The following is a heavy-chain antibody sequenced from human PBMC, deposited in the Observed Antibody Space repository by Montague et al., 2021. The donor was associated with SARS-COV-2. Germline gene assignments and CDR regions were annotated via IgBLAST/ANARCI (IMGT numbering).Heavy chain of an antibody. Sequence: SETLSLTCSVSGGSLSTYYWSWIRQPPGKGLEWIGYIDDSGTTRYNPSLMSRATISLDLSKNRFSLDLNSVTAADTAVYYCARNAYNHYGLDVWGQGTTVTVSS. CDR1: GGSLSTYY. CDR2: IDDSGTT. J-gene: IGHJ6*02. CDR3: ARNAYNHYGLDV. V-gene: IGHV4-59*08.